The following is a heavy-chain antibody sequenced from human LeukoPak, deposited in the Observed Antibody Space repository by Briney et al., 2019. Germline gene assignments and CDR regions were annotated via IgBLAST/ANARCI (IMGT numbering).Heavy chain of an antibody. Sequence: GGSLRLSCAASGFTFRYGIHWVRQAPGKGLEWVGVIWYDGSGKEYAESVKGRFTISRDNSKNTVYLQMTSLRVEDTAMYYCAKQGTFTSSSSWFLDSWGQGTLVTVSS. V-gene: IGHV3-33*06. D-gene: IGHD6-13*01. CDR1: GFTFRYG. CDR3: AKQGTFTSSSSWFLDS. J-gene: IGHJ4*02. CDR2: IWYDGSGK.